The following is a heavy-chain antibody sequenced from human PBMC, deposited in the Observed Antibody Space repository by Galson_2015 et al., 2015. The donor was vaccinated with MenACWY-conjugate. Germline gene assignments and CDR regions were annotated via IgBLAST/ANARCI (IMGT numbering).Heavy chain of an antibody. D-gene: IGHD1-14*01. CDR2: ISTRSST. CDR3: ARLPRTPGKYPDY. Sequence: SLRLSCAASGFTFSDYYMNWVRQAPGKGLECVSYISTRSSTNYADSVQGRFTISRDNAKNSVYLQMDSLRAEDTAVYYCARLPRTPGKYPDYWGQGTPVTVSS. J-gene: IGHJ4*02. V-gene: IGHV3-69-1*01. CDR1: GFTFSDYY.